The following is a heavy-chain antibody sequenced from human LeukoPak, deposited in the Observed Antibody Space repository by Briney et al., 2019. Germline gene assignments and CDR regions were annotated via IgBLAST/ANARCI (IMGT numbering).Heavy chain of an antibody. CDR3: ARLYYYYYYMDV. CDR1: GGSISSSSYY. V-gene: IGHV4-39*01. CDR2: IYYSGST. Sequence: SETLSLICTVSGGSISSSSYYWGWIRQPPGKGLEWIGTIYYSGSTYYSPSLKSRVTISVDTSQNQFSLTVNSVTAADTAVYYCARLYYYYYYMDVWGKGTTVTVSS. J-gene: IGHJ6*03.